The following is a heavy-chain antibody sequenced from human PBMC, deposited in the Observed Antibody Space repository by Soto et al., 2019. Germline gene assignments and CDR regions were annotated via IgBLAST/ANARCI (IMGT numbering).Heavy chain of an antibody. CDR2: IYYSGST. CDR1: GGXISSYY. D-gene: IGHD3-10*01. J-gene: IGHJ5*02. CDR3: ARHRYGSGS. V-gene: IGHV4-59*08. Sequence: SETLSLTCTVSGGXISSYYWSWIRQPPGKGLEWIGYIYYSGSTNYNPSLKSRVTISVDTSKNQFSLKLSSVTAADTAVYYCARHRYGSGSWGQGTLVTVSS.